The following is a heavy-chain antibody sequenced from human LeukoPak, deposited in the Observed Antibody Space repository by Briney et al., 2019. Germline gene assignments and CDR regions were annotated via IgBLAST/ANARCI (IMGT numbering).Heavy chain of an antibody. CDR2: INHSGST. Sequence: SETLFLTCAVYGGSFSGYYWTWIRQPPGKGLEWIGEINHSGSTNYNPSLKRRVIISVDTSKNQFSLKLNSVTAADTAVYYCARARETVTIDYWGQGTLVTVSS. D-gene: IGHD4-11*01. CDR1: GGSFSGYY. J-gene: IGHJ4*02. V-gene: IGHV4-34*01. CDR3: ARARETVTIDY.